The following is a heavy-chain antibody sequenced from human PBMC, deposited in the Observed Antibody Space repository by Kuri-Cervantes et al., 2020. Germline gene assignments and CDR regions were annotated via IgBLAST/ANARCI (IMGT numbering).Heavy chain of an antibody. CDR3: ARATYYYDSSGYRASEAFDI. CDR1: GYTFTSYD. V-gene: IGHV1-8*02. D-gene: IGHD3-22*01. J-gene: IGHJ3*02. CDR2: MNPNSGNT. Sequence: ASVKVSCKASGYTFTSYDINWVRQATGQGLEWMGWMNPNSGNTGYAQKFQGRVTMTTDTSTSTAYMELRSLRSDDTAVYYCARATYYYDSSGYRASEAFDIWGQGTMVTVSS.